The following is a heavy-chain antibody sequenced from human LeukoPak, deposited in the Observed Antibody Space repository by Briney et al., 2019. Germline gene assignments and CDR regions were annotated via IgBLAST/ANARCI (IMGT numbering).Heavy chain of an antibody. CDR3: ARAVTDEYSLDFYFDF. V-gene: IGHV3-53*01. Sequence: GGSLRLSCAAYDFTVASTYMSWLRQAPGKGLEWVSTIYRSGNTFYADSVKGRFTISRDTSMNTLNLEMNSLGVEDTAVYYCARAVTDEYSLDFYFDFWGQGTLVTVPS. CDR1: DFTVASTY. CDR2: IYRSGNT. J-gene: IGHJ4*02. D-gene: IGHD4-11*01.